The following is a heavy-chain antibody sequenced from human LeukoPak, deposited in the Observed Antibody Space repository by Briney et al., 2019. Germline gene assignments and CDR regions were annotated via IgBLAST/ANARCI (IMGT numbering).Heavy chain of an antibody. CDR2: IIPIFGTA. CDR1: GGTFSSYA. Sequence: SVKVSCKASGGTFSSYAISWVRQAPGQGLEWMGGIIPIFGTANYAQKFQGRVTITTDESTSTAYMEMSSLRSEDTAVYYCANMATIGLNAFDIWGQGTMVTVSS. V-gene: IGHV1-69*05. D-gene: IGHD5-24*01. CDR3: ANMATIGLNAFDI. J-gene: IGHJ3*02.